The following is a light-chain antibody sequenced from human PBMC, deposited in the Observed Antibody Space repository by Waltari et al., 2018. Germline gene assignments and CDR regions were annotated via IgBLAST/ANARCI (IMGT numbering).Light chain of an antibody. CDR2: KNN. CDR3: AAWDDSLSGLV. CDR1: SSNHRTHY. Sequence: QSVLTQPPSASGTPGQKVTISSTGSSSNHRTHYAYWYEQFPGTAPKLLIFKNNQRPSGVPDRFSDSKSGTSASLAINGLRSEDEADYYCAAWDDSLSGLVLGGGTKVTVL. J-gene: IGLJ3*02. V-gene: IGLV1-47*01.